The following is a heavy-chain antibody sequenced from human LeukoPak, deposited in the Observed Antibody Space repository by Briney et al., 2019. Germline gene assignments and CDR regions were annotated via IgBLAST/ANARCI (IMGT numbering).Heavy chain of an antibody. CDR1: GGTFSSYA. CDR2: INPSSGGT. V-gene: IGHV1-2*06. Sequence: SSVKVSCKASGGTFSSYAISWVRQAPGQGLEWMGRINPSSGGTNYAQKFQGRVTMTRDTSINTAYLDLSNLRSDDTAVYYCARGPSGSDYWGQGTLVIVSS. D-gene: IGHD3-10*01. J-gene: IGHJ4*02. CDR3: ARGPSGSDY.